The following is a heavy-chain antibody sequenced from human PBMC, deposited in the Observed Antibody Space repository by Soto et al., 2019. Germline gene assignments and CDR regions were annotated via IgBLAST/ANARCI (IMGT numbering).Heavy chain of an antibody. J-gene: IGHJ5*02. CDR2: IFYNGST. CDR1: GVSVSGSSC. CDR3: ARGGASSKWLDP. D-gene: IGHD3-10*01. Sequence: ETLSLTCTVSGVSVSGSSCWTWIRQAPGKGLEWIACIFYNGSTTYNPSLKSPVTISVDTSKNQFSLQLSSVTAADTAVYYCARGGASSKWLDPWGQGTLVTVSS. V-gene: IGHV4-61*01.